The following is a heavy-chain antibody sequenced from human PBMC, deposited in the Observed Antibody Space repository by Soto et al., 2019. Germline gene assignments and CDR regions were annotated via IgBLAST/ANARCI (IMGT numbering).Heavy chain of an antibody. D-gene: IGHD6-13*01. J-gene: IGHJ4*02. CDR3: TRGYSSSWYDY. V-gene: IGHV3-15*01. Sequence: GGSLRLSCAASGFTFSNAWMSWVRQAPGKGLEWVGRIKSKTDGGTTDYAAPVKGRFTISRDDSKNTLYLQMNSLKTEDTAVYYCTRGYSSSWYDYWGQGTLVTVSS. CDR1: GFTFSNAW. CDR2: IKSKTDGGTT.